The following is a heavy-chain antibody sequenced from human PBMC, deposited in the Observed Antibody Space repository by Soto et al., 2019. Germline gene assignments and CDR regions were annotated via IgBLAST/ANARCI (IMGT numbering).Heavy chain of an antibody. CDR2: IYYSGST. CDR1: GCSISSGDYY. Sequence: SETLSLTCTVSGCSISSGDYYWSWMRQPPGKGLEWIGYIYYSGSTNYNPSLKSRVTISVDTSKKQFSLKLSSVTAADTAVYYCAGFIAVNHDAFDIWGQGTMVTVSS. J-gene: IGHJ3*02. V-gene: IGHV4-30-4*01. D-gene: IGHD6-19*01. CDR3: AGFIAVNHDAFDI.